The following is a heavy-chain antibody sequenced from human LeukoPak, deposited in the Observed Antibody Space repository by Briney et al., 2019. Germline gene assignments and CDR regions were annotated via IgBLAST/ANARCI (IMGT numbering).Heavy chain of an antibody. Sequence: SQTLSLTCAISGDIVSSNSAAWNWIRQSPSRGLEWLGRTYYRSKWYNDYAVSVKSRITINPDTSKNQFSLQLNSVTPEDTAVYYCARSLYDILTGFYYYYGMDVWGQGTTVTVSS. J-gene: IGHJ6*02. CDR2: TYYRSKWYN. CDR1: GDIVSSNSAA. V-gene: IGHV6-1*01. CDR3: ARSLYDILTGFYYYYGMDV. D-gene: IGHD3-9*01.